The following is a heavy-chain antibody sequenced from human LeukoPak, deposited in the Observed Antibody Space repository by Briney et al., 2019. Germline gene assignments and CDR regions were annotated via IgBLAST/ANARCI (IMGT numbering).Heavy chain of an antibody. CDR1: GGSISSGTYY. CDR3: ARASYIVAAGTIDY. CDR2: IYTSGST. V-gene: IGHV4-61*02. Sequence: PSETLSLTCTVSGGSISSGTYYWSWIRQPAGKGLEWIGRIYTSGSTNYNPSLKSRVTMSVDTSKNQFSLKLSSVTAADTAVYYCARASYIVAAGTIDYWGQGTLVTGSS. J-gene: IGHJ4*02. D-gene: IGHD6-13*01.